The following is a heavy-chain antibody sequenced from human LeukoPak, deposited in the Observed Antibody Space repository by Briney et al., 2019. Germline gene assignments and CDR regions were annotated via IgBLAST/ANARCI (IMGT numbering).Heavy chain of an antibody. V-gene: IGHV3-23*01. Sequence: GGSLRLSCAASGFIFSGYAMTWVRQAPGKGLEWVSIIGGDGGGTNYADSVRGRFTISRDNSKNTLYLQMNSLRAEDTAVYFCAKARGYCNGGSCYWADPWGQGTLVTVSS. D-gene: IGHD2-15*01. J-gene: IGHJ5*02. CDR2: IGGDGGGT. CDR1: GFIFSGYA. CDR3: AKARGYCNGGSCYWADP.